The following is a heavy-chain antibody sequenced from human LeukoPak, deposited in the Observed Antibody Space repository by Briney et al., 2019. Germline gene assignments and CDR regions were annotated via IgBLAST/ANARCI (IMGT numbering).Heavy chain of an antibody. CDR1: GGSISSGGYY. CDR3: ASLARDGFSYYFDY. V-gene: IGHV4-31*03. CDR2: IYYSGST. Sequence: SETLSLTCTVSGGSISSGGYYWSWIRQHPGKGLEWIGYIYYSGSTYYNPSLKSRVTISVDTSKNQFSLKLSSVTAADTAEYYCASLARDGFSYYFDYWGQGTLVTVSS. J-gene: IGHJ4*02. D-gene: IGHD3/OR15-3a*01.